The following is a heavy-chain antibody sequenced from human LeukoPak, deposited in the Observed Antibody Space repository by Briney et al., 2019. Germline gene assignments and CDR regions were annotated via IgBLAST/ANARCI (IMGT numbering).Heavy chain of an antibody. Sequence: SVKVSCKASGGTFSSYAISWVRQAPAQGLEWMGRIIPILGIANYAQKFQGRVTITADKSTSTAYMELSSLRSEDTAVYYCARVRAAANWVLDYWGQGTLVTVSS. V-gene: IGHV1-69*04. CDR3: ARVRAAANWVLDY. CDR2: IIPILGIA. J-gene: IGHJ4*02. CDR1: GGTFSSYA. D-gene: IGHD2-2*01.